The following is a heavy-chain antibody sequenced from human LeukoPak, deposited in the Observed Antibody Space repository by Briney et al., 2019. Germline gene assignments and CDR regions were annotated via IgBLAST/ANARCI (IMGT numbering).Heavy chain of an antibody. CDR3: TSEPWDYYDSKNNWFDP. CDR2: IRSKANSYAT. CDR1: GFTFSGSA. D-gene: IGHD3-22*01. Sequence: GGSLRLSCAASGFTFSGSAMHWVRQASGKGLEWVGRIRSKANSYATAYAASVKGRFTISRDDSKNTAYLQMNSLKTEDTAVYYCTSEPWDYYDSKNNWFDPWGQGTLVTVSS. V-gene: IGHV3-73*01. J-gene: IGHJ5*02.